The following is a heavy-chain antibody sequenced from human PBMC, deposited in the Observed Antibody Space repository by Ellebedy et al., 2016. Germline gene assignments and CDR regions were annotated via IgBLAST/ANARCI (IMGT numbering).Heavy chain of an antibody. Sequence: GESLKISCAASGFPFDIYWMSWVRQAPGKGLEWVANMRNDGSEKYYVDSVKGRFTISRDNAKNSLYLQMDSLRVEDTALYYCARDNWNGLTSDYWGQGTLVTVSS. CDR1: GFPFDIYW. V-gene: IGHV3-7*04. CDR2: MRNDGSEK. D-gene: IGHD1-20*01. CDR3: ARDNWNGLTSDY. J-gene: IGHJ4*02.